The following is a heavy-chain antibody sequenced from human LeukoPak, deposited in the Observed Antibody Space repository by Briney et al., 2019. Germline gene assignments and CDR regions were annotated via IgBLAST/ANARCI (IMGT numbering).Heavy chain of an antibody. CDR3: ARLVGVASHLHPDRRSSVTSSVEDY. D-gene: IGHD2-2*01. CDR2: IIPIFGTA. Sequence: SVKVSCKASGGTFSSYAIRWVRQAPGQGLEWMGGIIPIFGTANYAQKFQGRVTITADESTSTAYMELSSLRSEDTAVYYCARLVGVASHLHPDRRSSVTSSVEDYWGQGTLVTVSS. V-gene: IGHV1-69*01. J-gene: IGHJ4*02. CDR1: GGTFSSYA.